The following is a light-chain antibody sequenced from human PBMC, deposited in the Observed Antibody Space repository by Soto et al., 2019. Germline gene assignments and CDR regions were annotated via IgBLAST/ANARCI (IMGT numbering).Light chain of an antibody. J-gene: IGKJ3*01. V-gene: IGKV3-20*01. CDR3: QQYGSSPPRIT. CDR1: QSVSYN. CDR2: GAS. Sequence: ETGMTQSPATLSVSPGDRATLSCSASQSVSYNLAWYQQKPGQAPRLLIYGASSRATGIPDRFSGSGSGTDFTLTISRLEPEDFAVYYCQQYGSSPPRITFGPGTKVDI.